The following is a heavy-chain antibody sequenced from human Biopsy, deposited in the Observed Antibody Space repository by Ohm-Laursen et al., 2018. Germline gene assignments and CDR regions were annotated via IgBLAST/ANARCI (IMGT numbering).Heavy chain of an antibody. D-gene: IGHD3-10*01. V-gene: IGHV4-39*01. CDR2: IFYSGTT. J-gene: IGHJ4*02. Sequence: SETLSLTCSVSGDSIATFNYYWGWVRQPPGKGLEWLATIFYSGTTYFSRTLESRLPIFQDTSSNQFSLGLKYVTAADTGVYYCARIYFYGLGSSDYFFDSWGQGTLVTVSS. CDR3: ARIYFYGLGSSDYFFDS. CDR1: GDSIATFNYY.